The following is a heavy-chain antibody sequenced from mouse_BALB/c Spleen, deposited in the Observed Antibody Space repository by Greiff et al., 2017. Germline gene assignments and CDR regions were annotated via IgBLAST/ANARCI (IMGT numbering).Heavy chain of an antibody. CDR1: GFTFSSYG. CDR3: ARLTLYYGKGGDAMDY. Sequence: EVHLVESGGDLVKPGGSLKLSCAASGFTFSSYGMSWVRQTPDKRLEWVATISSGGSYTYYPDSVKGRFTISRDNAKNTLYLQMSSLKSEDTAMYYCARLTLYYGKGGDAMDYWGQGTSVTVSS. J-gene: IGHJ4*01. D-gene: IGHD1-1*01. V-gene: IGHV5-6*01. CDR2: ISSGGSYT.